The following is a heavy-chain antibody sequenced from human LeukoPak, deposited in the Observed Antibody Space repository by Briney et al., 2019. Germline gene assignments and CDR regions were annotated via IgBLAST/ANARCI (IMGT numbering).Heavy chain of an antibody. CDR3: ARELKGEDKGFDF. V-gene: IGHV4-59*13. D-gene: IGHD2-15*01. Sequence: PSETLSLTCTVSGDSISSYYWSWIRRPPGKGLEWIGYIYYNGNTNNNPSLKSPVTISIDTSKNQISLKLSSVTAADTAVYYCARELKGEDKGFDFWGQGTLVTVSS. J-gene: IGHJ4*02. CDR2: IYYNGNT. CDR1: GDSISSYY.